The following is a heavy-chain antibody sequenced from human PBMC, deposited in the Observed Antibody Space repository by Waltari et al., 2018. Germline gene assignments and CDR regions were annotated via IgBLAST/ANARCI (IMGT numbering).Heavy chain of an antibody. D-gene: IGHD4-17*01. CDR3: ARDLPQYGDYTWYFDY. J-gene: IGHJ4*02. Sequence: EVQLVESGGGLVQPGGSLRLSCAASGFTFSTYWMSWVRQAPGKGLEWVANIRQDGNKKYYWDSVKGRFTISRDNVKNSLYLQMNSLRPEDTAVYYCARDLPQYGDYTWYFDYWGQGTLVTVSS. CDR1: GFTFSTYW. V-gene: IGHV3-7*01. CDR2: IRQDGNKK.